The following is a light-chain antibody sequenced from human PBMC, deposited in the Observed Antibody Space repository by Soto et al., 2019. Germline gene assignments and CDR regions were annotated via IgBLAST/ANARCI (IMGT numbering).Light chain of an antibody. CDR1: SSNIGGNS. Sequence: QSVLTQPPSVSAAPGQKVTISCSGSSSNIGGNSVSWYQQLPGTAPKLLIYDDNKRPSGIPARFSGSKSGTSATLGITGFQTGDEADYYCGSWDSSLSAYVFGTGPKVTV. CDR2: DDN. V-gene: IGLV1-51*01. J-gene: IGLJ1*01. CDR3: GSWDSSLSAYV.